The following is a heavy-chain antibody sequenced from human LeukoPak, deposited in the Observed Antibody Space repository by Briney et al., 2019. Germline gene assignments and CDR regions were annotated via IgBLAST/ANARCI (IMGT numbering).Heavy chain of an antibody. J-gene: IGHJ4*02. CDR3: ARETGIAAAGGGGIDY. CDR1: GGSFSGYY. Sequence: SSETLSLTCAVYGGSFSGYYWSWIRQPPGKGLEWIGSIYHSGSTYYNPSLKSRVTISVDTSKNQFSLKLSSVTAADTAVYYCARETGIAAAGGGGIDYWGQGTLVTVSS. D-gene: IGHD6-13*01. V-gene: IGHV4-34*01. CDR2: IYHSGST.